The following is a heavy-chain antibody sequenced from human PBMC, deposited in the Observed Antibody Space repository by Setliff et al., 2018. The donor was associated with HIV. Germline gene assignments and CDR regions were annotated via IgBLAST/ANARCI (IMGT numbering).Heavy chain of an antibody. CDR1: GGSISSSTYY. D-gene: IGHD1-26*01. CDR2: IYYSGGT. CDR3: ATGGHRLHDY. V-gene: IGHV4-39*07. Sequence: SETLSLTCTVSGGSISSSTYYWVWIRQPPGKGLEWIGTIYYSGGTYYKSSLKSRPIISLDTSKNQFSLKLRSVTAADTAVYFCATGGHRLHDYWGQGTLVTVSS. J-gene: IGHJ4*02.